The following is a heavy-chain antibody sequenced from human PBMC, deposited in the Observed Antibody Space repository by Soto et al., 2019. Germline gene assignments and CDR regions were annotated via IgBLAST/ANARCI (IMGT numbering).Heavy chain of an antibody. J-gene: IGHJ4*02. V-gene: IGHV3-48*01. Sequence: GGSLRLSCAASGFTFRTYSMNWVRQAPGKGLEWVSYISDRGSRIYYADSVKGRFTISRDSAKNSLYLQMNSLRAEDTAVYYCAPQGVGATGYLYWGQGTLVTVSS. CDR3: APQGVGATGYLY. D-gene: IGHD1-26*01. CDR2: ISDRGSRI. CDR1: GFTFRTYS.